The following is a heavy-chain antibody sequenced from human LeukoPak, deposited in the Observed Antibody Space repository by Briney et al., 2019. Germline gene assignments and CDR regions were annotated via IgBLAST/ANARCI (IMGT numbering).Heavy chain of an antibody. J-gene: IGHJ3*02. CDR3: ARGYCSSTSCYGAAFDI. CDR2: INHSGST. Sequence: SETLSLTCAVHGGSFSGYSWSWIRQPPGKGLEWIGEINHSGSTKYNPSLKSRVTISVDTSKKQLSLELRSMTAADTAVYYCARGYCSSTSCYGAAFDIWGQGTMVTVSS. D-gene: IGHD2-2*01. CDR1: GGSFSGYS. V-gene: IGHV4-34*01.